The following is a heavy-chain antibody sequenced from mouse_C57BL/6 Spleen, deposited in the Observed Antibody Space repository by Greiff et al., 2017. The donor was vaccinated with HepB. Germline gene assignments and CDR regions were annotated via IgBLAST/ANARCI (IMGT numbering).Heavy chain of an antibody. V-gene: IGHV5-4*01. D-gene: IGHD2-4*01. Sequence: EVQRVESGGGLVKPGGSLKLSCAASGFTFSSYAMSWVRQTPEKRLEWVATISDGGSYTYYPDNVKGRFTISRDNAKNNLYLQMSHLKSEDTAMYYCARDRRDYDGYFDYWGHGTTLPVSS. CDR2: ISDGGSYT. CDR1: GFTFSSYA. J-gene: IGHJ2*01. CDR3: ARDRRDYDGYFDY.